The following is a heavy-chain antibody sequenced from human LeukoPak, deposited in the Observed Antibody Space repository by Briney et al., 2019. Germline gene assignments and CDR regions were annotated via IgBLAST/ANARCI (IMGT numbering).Heavy chain of an antibody. CDR2: ISSSSSYI. CDR3: ARASHMTYCSGGSCYVPPLGYYYMDV. J-gene: IGHJ6*03. Sequence: KPGGSLRLSCAASGFTFSSYSMNWVRQAPGKGLEWVSSISSSSSYIYYADSVKGRFTISRDNAKNSLYLQMNSLRAEDTAAYYCARASHMTYCSGGSCYVPPLGYYYMDVWGKGTTVTVSS. CDR1: GFTFSSYS. V-gene: IGHV3-21*01. D-gene: IGHD2-15*01.